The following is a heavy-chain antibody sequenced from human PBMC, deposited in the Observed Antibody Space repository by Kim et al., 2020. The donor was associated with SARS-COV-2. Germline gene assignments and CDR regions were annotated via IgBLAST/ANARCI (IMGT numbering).Heavy chain of an antibody. V-gene: IGHV5-51*01. D-gene: IGHD6-19*01. Sequence: GESLKISCKGSGYSFTSYWIGWVRQMPGKGLEWMGIIYPGDSDTRYSPSFQGQVTISADKSISTAYLQWSSLKASDTAMYYCARQGVYSSGWSWGSWGYGGMDVWGQGTTVTVSS. CDR1: GYSFTSYW. J-gene: IGHJ6*02. CDR2: IYPGDSDT. CDR3: ARQGVYSSGWSWGSWGYGGMDV.